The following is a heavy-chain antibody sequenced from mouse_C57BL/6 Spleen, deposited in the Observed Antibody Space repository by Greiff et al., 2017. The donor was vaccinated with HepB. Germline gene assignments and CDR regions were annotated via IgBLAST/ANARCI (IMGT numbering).Heavy chain of an antibody. D-gene: IGHD2-2*01. V-gene: IGHV7-1*01. CDR3: ARARYGYYYAMDY. CDR2: SRNKANDYTT. J-gene: IGHJ4*01. Sequence: EVQGVESGGGLVQSGRSLRLSCATSGFTFSDFYMEWVRQAPGKGLEWIAASRNKANDYTTEYSASVKGRFIVSRDTSQSILYLQMNALRAEDTAIYYCARARYGYYYAMDYWGQGTSVTVSS. CDR1: GFTFSDFY.